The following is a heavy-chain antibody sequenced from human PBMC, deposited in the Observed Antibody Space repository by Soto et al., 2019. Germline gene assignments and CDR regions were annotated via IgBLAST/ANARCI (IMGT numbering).Heavy chain of an antibody. CDR1: GFTFSSYW. J-gene: IGHJ6*02. CDR3: ARAHQPYGDYGYYHYGMDV. V-gene: IGHV3-74*01. Sequence: GGSLRLSCAASGFTFSSYWMHWVRQAPGKGLVWVSRINSDGSSTSYADSVKGRFTISRDNAKNTLYLQMNSLRAEDTAVYYCARAHQPYGDYGYYHYGMDVWGQGTTVTVSS. CDR2: INSDGSST. D-gene: IGHD4-17*01.